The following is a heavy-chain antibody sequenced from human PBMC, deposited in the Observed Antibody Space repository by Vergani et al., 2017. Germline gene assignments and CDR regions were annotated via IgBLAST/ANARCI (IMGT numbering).Heavy chain of an antibody. Sequence: QVQLVESGGGVVQPGRSLRLSCAASGFTFSSYAMHWVRQAPGKGLEWVAVISYDGSNKYYADSVKGRFTISRDNSKNTLYLQMNSLRAEDTAVYHCARYGYSYGYYFDYWGQGTLVTVSS. J-gene: IGHJ4*02. CDR1: GFTFSSYA. CDR2: ISYDGSNK. CDR3: ARYGYSYGYYFDY. V-gene: IGHV3-30-3*01. D-gene: IGHD5-18*01.